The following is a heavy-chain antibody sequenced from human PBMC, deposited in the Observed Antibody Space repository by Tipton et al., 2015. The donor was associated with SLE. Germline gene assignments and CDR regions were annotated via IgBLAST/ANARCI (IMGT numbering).Heavy chain of an antibody. D-gene: IGHD6-19*01. CDR2: IYYSGST. V-gene: IGHV4-39*07. J-gene: IGHJ2*01. Sequence: LRLSCTVSGGSISSSSYYWGWIRQPPGKGLEWIGSIYYSGSTYYNPSLKSRVTISVDTSKNQFSLKLSSVTAADTAAYYCARQRIAVAGTGYWYFDLWGRGTLVTVSS. CDR3: ARQRIAVAGTGYWYFDL. CDR1: GGSISSSSYY.